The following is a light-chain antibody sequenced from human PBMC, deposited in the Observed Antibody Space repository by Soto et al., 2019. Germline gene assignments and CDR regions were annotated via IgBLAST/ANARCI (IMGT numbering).Light chain of an antibody. J-gene: IGKJ1*01. V-gene: IGKV3-20*01. Sequence: EIVLTQSAATLSLSPGERATLSCRASQTVGGRYLAWFQQKPGQTPRVLIYGASTRAAGGPARFSGSWSGSEFSPSVTRLVPEDFAEYDCLQYVYSPCTFGQGTNVE. CDR2: GAS. CDR3: LQYVYSPCT. CDR1: QTVGGRY.